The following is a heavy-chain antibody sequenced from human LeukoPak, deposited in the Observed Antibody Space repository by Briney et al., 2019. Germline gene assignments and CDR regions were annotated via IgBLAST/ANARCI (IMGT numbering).Heavy chain of an antibody. CDR1: GGSFSGYY. Sequence: SETLSLTCAVYGGSFSGYYWSWIRQPPGKGLEWIGEINHSGSTNYNPSLKSRVTISVDKSKNQFSLKLSSVTAADTAVYYCARVVAAARGWFDPWGQGTLVTVSS. CDR3: ARVVAAARGWFDP. CDR2: INHSGST. V-gene: IGHV4-34*01. J-gene: IGHJ5*02. D-gene: IGHD6-13*01.